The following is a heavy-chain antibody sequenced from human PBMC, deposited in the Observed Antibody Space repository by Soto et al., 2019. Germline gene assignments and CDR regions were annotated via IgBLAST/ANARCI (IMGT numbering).Heavy chain of an antibody. CDR2: ISYDGSNK. CDR1: GFTFSSHG. CDR3: AKTNLEWLSDAAFDL. Sequence: QVQLVESGGGVVQPGRSLRLSCAASGFTFSSHGMHWVRQAPGKGLEWVAVISYDGSNKFCADSVKGRFTISRDNSKNTLFLQMNSLRGDDTAVYYCAKTNLEWLSDAAFDLWGQGTSVTVSS. J-gene: IGHJ3*01. D-gene: IGHD3-3*01. V-gene: IGHV3-30*18.